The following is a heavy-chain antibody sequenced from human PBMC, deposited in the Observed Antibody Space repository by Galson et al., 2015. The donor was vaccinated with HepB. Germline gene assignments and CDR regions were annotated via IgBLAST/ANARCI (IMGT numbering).Heavy chain of an antibody. D-gene: IGHD3-22*01. CDR2: IYYSGST. CDR1: DGSISSYY. J-gene: IGHJ3*02. Sequence: ETLSLTCTVSDGSISSYYWSWIRQPPGKGLEWLGYIYYSGSTNYNPSPKSRVTISVDTSKNQFSLKLSSVTAADTAVYYCAGSITMIAEKISGAFDIWGQGTMVTVSS. V-gene: IGHV4-59*08. CDR3: AGSITMIAEKISGAFDI.